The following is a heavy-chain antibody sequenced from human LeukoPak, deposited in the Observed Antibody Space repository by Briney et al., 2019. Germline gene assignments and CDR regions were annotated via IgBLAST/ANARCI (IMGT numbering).Heavy chain of an antibody. CDR1: GGTFSSYA. Sequence: ASVKGSCKASGGTFSSYAISWVRQAPGQGLEWMGRIIPIFGTANYAQKFQGRVTITTDESTSTSYMELSSLRSEDTAVYYCAFRTLGRIVGALDYFDYWGQGTLVTVSS. D-gene: IGHD1-26*01. V-gene: IGHV1-69*05. CDR3: AFRTLGRIVGALDYFDY. J-gene: IGHJ4*02. CDR2: IIPIFGTA.